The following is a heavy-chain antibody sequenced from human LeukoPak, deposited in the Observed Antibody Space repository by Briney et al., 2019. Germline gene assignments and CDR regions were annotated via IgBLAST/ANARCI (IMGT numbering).Heavy chain of an antibody. CDR2: ISYDGSNK. D-gene: IGHD2-15*01. CDR3: ARNPQFCSGGTCYSNYDYYYMDV. J-gene: IGHJ6*03. V-gene: IGHV3-30*03. CDR1: GFTFSSYG. Sequence: PGGSLRLSCAASGFTFSSYGMHWVRQAPGKGLEWVAVISYDGSNKYYADSVKGRFTISRDNSKNTLYLQMNSLRAEDTAVYYCARNPQFCSGGTCYSNYDYYYMDVWGKGTTVTISS.